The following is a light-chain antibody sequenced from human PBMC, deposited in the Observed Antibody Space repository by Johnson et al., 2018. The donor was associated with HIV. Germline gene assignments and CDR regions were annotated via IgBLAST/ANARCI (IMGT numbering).Light chain of an antibody. J-gene: IGLJ1*01. CDR2: ENN. V-gene: IGLV1-51*02. CDR3: GTWDGSLSAGV. Sequence: QPVLTQPPSVSAAPVQKVTISCSGSSSNIGNNYVSWYQQFPGTAPKLLIYENNKRPSGIPDRFSGSKSGTSTTLGITGLQTGDEADYYCGTWDGSLSAGVFGTGTKVPVL. CDR1: SSNIGNNY.